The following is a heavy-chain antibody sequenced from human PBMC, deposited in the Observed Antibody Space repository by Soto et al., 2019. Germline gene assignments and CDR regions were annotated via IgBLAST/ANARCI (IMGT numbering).Heavy chain of an antibody. V-gene: IGHV4-59*01. Sequence: PSETLSLTCTVSGGSISSYYWSWIRQPPGKGLEWIGYIYYSGSTNYNPSLKSRVTISVDTSKNQFSLKLSSVTAADTAVYYCGRDAFGTGYYVGFDYWGQGTLVTVSS. D-gene: IGHD3-9*01. CDR2: IYYSGST. CDR3: GRDAFGTGYYVGFDY. CDR1: GGSISSYY. J-gene: IGHJ4*02.